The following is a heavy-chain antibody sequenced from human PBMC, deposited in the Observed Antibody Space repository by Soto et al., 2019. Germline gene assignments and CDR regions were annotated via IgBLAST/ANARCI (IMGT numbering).Heavy chain of an antibody. V-gene: IGHV4-31*03. J-gene: IGHJ6*02. CDR1: GGSISSGGYY. CDR3: ARVPSSSWSYYYYGMDV. CDR2: IYYSGST. Sequence: SETLSLTCTFSGGSISSGGYYLSWIRQHPGKGLEWIGYIYYSGSTYYNPSLKSRVTISVDTSKNQFSLKLSSVTAADTAVYYCARVPSSSWSYYYYGMDVWGQGTTVTVS. D-gene: IGHD6-13*01.